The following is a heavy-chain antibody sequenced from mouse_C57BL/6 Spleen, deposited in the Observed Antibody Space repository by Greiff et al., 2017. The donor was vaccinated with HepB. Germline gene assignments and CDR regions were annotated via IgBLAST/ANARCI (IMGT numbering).Heavy chain of an antibody. V-gene: IGHV5-4*01. CDR3: ARDRSSYLFDY. D-gene: IGHD1-1*01. Sequence: EVQLVESGGGLVKPGGSLKLSCAASGFTFSSYAMSWVRQTPEKRLEWVATISDGGSYTYYPDNVKGRFTISRDNAKNNLYLQMSHLKSEDTAMYYCARDRSSYLFDYWGQGTTLTVSS. CDR1: GFTFSSYA. J-gene: IGHJ2*01. CDR2: ISDGGSYT.